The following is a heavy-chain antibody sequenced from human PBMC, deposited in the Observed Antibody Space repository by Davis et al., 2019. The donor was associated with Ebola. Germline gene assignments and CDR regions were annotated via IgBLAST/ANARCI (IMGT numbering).Heavy chain of an antibody. J-gene: IGHJ6*02. V-gene: IGHV5-51*01. CDR1: GYSFTSYW. D-gene: IGHD6-6*01. Sequence: GESLKISCKGSGYSFTSYWIGWVRQMPGKGLEWMGIIYPGDSDTRYSPSFQGQVTISADKSISTAYLQWSSLKASDTAMYYCARRVFEGYYYYYGMDVWGQGTTVTVSS. CDR3: ARRVFEGYYYYYGMDV. CDR2: IYPGDSDT.